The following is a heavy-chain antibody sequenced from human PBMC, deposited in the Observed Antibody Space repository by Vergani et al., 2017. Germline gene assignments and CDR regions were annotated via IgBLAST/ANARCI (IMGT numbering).Heavy chain of an antibody. J-gene: IGHJ4*02. Sequence: QVQLQESGPGLVQPAETLSLTCVVSNSSINSNYYWGWIRQSPGKRLEWIGSVSHSGSTFSNPSLKSRVTISVDKSKKLISLILNSVTAADTAVYYCVRDAINYDVLTGYYIGLDSWGQGTLLTVSS. CDR2: VSHSGST. CDR3: VRDAINYDVLTGYYIGLDS. V-gene: IGHV4-38-2*01. CDR1: NSSINSNYY. D-gene: IGHD3-9*01.